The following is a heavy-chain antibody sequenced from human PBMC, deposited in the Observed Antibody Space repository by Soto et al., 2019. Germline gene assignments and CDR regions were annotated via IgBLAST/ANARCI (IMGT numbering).Heavy chain of an antibody. CDR1: GFTFSRSG. CDR3: AKTGYCSGGSCRYIDY. J-gene: IGHJ4*01. CDR2: IGGSGGGT. Sequence: EVQLLESGGGLVQPGGSLRLSCAASGFTFSRSGMNWVRQAPGMGLEWVSGIGGSGGGTYYADFVKGRFSIFRDDSKDMLYLQMNSLRVEDTAVYYCAKTGYCSGGSCRYIDYWGHGTLVTVSS. D-gene: IGHD2-15*01. V-gene: IGHV3-23*01.